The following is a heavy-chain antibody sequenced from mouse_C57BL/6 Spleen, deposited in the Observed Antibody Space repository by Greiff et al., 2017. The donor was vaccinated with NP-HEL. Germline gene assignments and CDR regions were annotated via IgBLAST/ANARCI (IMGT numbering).Heavy chain of an antibody. CDR3: ARSTYDYDGYYLDY. D-gene: IGHD2-4*01. CDR2: IYWDADK. V-gene: IGHV8-12*01. CDR1: GFSLSTSGMG. Sequence: QVTLKVCGPGILQSSQTLSLTCSFSGFSLSTSGMGVSWIRQPSGPGLEWLAHIYWDADKSYHPSLKSRLTISKDTSRNQVFLKITSVDTADTATYDCARSTYDYDGYYLDYWGQGTTLTVSS. J-gene: IGHJ2*01.